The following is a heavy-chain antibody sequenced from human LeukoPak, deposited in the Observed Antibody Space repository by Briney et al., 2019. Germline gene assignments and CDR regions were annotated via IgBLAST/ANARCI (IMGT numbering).Heavy chain of an antibody. V-gene: IGHV3-48*03. J-gene: IGHJ6*02. Sequence: GGSLRLSCAASGFTFSSYEMNWVRQAPGKGLEWVSYISSRGSTIYYADSVKGRFTISRDNAKNSLYLQMNSLRAEDTAVYYCARDLSGYYFYYGMDVWGQGTTVTVSS. CDR1: GFTFSSYE. D-gene: IGHD3-3*01. CDR3: ARDLSGYYFYYGMDV. CDR2: ISSRGSTI.